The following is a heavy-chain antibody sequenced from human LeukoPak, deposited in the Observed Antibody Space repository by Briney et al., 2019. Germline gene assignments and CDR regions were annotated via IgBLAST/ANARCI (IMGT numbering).Heavy chain of an antibody. CDR3: ARAGSTNWFDP. CDR1: GGTFSSYA. J-gene: IGHJ5*02. CDR2: IIPIFGTA. V-gene: IGHV1-69*05. Sequence: VASVKVSCKASGGTFSSYAISWVRQAPGQGLEWMGGIIPIFGTANYAQKFQGRVTMTRDTSTSTVYMELSSLRSEDTAVYYCARAGSTNWFDPRGQGTLVTVSS. D-gene: IGHD1-26*01.